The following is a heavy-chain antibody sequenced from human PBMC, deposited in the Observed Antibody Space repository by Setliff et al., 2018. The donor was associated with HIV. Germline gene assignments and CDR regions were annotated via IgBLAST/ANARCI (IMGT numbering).Heavy chain of an antibody. J-gene: IGHJ3*02. Sequence: SETLSLTCTVSGGSISSSSYYWGWIRQPPGKGLEWIGSIYYSGSTYYSPSLQSRVTISVDTSKNQLSLKLSSVTAADTAVYFCAREEGDAFDIWGQGTMVTVSS. V-gene: IGHV4-39*07. CDR1: GGSISSSSYY. CDR2: IYYSGST. CDR3: AREEGDAFDI.